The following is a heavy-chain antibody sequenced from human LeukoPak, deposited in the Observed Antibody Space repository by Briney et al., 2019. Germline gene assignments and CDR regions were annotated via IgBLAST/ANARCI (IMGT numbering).Heavy chain of an antibody. Sequence: GGSLRLSCAVSGFTFSDFAMSWVRQAPGRGLEWVSAFSTDGTTYYAGYVKGRFAISRDNSKNTLYLQLNSLRAEDTATYYCAKAPKSGSHKGYFDYWGQGTLVTVSS. D-gene: IGHD3-10*01. J-gene: IGHJ4*02. CDR3: AKAPKSGSHKGYFDY. V-gene: IGHV3-23*01. CDR1: GFTFSDFA. CDR2: FSTDGTT.